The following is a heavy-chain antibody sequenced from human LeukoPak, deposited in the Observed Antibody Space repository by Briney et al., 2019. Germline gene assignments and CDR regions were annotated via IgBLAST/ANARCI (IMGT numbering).Heavy chain of an antibody. V-gene: IGHV3-73*01. CDR1: GFTFSGSA. Sequence: GGSLRLSCAASGFTFSGSAMHWVRQASGKGLEWVGRIRSKANSYATAYAASVKGRFTISRDDSKNTAYLQMNSLKTEDTAVYYCTTLSGIAVAGTVLYWGQGTLVTVSP. CDR3: TTLSGIAVAGTVLY. CDR2: IRSKANSYAT. D-gene: IGHD6-19*01. J-gene: IGHJ4*02.